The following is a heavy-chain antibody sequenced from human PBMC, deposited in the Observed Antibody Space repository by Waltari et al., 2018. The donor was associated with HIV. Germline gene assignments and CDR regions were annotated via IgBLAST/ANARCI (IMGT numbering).Heavy chain of an antibody. V-gene: IGHV3-9*01. Sequence: DVHLVQFGGGLVQPGRSLRLSCVGSGFTFEQYAMHWVRQGPGNGLQWFASMNSFSGIIAYAASVKGRCTISRDNAKSSLYLQMNNLKPEDTALYYCAKDIGFLTHPDSGADSWGRGTLVTVTS. CDR1: GFTFEQYA. J-gene: IGHJ4*02. CDR2: MNSFSGII. CDR3: AKDIGFLTHPDSGADS. D-gene: IGHD2-15*01.